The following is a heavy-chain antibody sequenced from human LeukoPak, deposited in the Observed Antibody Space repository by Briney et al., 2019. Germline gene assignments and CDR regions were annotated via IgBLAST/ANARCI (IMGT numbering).Heavy chain of an antibody. CDR3: ARPYGGQGY. D-gene: IGHD4-23*01. J-gene: IGHJ4*02. CDR2: ISSSGGTI. V-gene: IGHV3-48*03. Sequence: PGGSLRLSCAASGFTFSNHEMSWVRQAPGKGPEWLSYISSSGGTIYCADSVKGRFTISRDNARNSLYLQMNSLRAEDTAVYYCARPYGGQGYWGQGTLVTVSS. CDR1: GFTFSNHE.